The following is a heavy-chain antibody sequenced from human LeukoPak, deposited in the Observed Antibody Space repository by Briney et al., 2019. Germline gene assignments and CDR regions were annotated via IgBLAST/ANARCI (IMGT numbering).Heavy chain of an antibody. J-gene: IGHJ3*02. V-gene: IGHV4-30-4*08. CDR1: GGSISSGDYY. CDR2: IYYSGST. D-gene: IGHD3-22*01. Sequence: SETLSLTCTVSGGSISSGDYYWSWIRQPPGKGLEWIGYIYYSGSTNYNPSLKSRVTISVDTSKNQFSLKLSSVTAADTAVYYCAKEGSYYDSSGPRAFDIWGQGTMVTVSS. CDR3: AKEGSYYDSSGPRAFDI.